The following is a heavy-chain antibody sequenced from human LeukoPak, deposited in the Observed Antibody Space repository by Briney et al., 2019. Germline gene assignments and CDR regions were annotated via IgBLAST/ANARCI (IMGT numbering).Heavy chain of an antibody. D-gene: IGHD3-3*01. CDR3: ASEADFWSGSLGAFDI. Sequence: PSETLSLTCTVSGGSISSYYWSWIRQPAGKGLEWIGRIYTSGSTNYNPFLKSRVTMSVDTSKNQFSLKLSSVTAADTAVYYCASEADFWSGSLGAFDIWGQGTMVTVSS. V-gene: IGHV4-4*07. CDR2: IYTSGST. CDR1: GGSISSYY. J-gene: IGHJ3*02.